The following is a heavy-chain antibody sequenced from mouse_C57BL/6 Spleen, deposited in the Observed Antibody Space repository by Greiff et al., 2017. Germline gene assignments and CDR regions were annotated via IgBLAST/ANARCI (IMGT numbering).Heavy chain of an antibody. CDR3: ARVTTVVVPYYFDY. J-gene: IGHJ2*01. Sequence: QVQLQQPGTELVKPGASVKLSCKASGYTFTSYWMHWVKQRPGQGLEWIGNINPSNGGTNYNEKFKSKATLTVDKSSSTAYMQLSSLTSEDSAFYYCARVTTVVVPYYFDYWGQGPTLTVSS. CDR1: GYTFTSYW. V-gene: IGHV1-53*01. CDR2: INPSNGGT. D-gene: IGHD1-1*01.